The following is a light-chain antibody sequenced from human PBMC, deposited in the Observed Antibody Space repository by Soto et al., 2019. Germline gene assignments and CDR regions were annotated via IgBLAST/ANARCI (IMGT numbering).Light chain of an antibody. CDR1: QSVSRN. CDR3: QQYNNWSYT. CDR2: AAS. Sequence: EIVMTQSPATLSVSPGERATLSCRASQSVSRNLAWYQQKPGQAPRLLIYAASTRATGIPARLSGSGSGTELTLTISSLQSEDFAVYYCQQYNNWSYTFGQGTKLEIK. V-gene: IGKV3-15*01. J-gene: IGKJ2*01.